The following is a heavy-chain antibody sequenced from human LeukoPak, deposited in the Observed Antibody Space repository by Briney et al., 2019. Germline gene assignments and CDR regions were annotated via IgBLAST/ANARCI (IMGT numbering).Heavy chain of an antibody. CDR1: GFSLTTSGVG. Sequence: ESGPTLVKPTQTLTLTCTLSGFSLTTSGVGVGWIRQPPGKALEWLAVIYWDDDKRYNSSLESRLTITKDTSKNQVVLTMTHMDPVDTATYYCARLPDYYDKIARDYWGQGTLVTVSS. J-gene: IGHJ4*02. V-gene: IGHV2-5*02. CDR2: IYWDDDK. D-gene: IGHD3-22*01. CDR3: ARLPDYYDKIARDY.